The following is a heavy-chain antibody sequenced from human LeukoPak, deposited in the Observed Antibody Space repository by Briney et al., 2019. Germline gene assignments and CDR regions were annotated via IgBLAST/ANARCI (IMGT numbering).Heavy chain of an antibody. CDR2: IIPIFGTA. CDR3: ARGAQEVTAIQEAYFQH. Sequence: SVTVSFKASGGTFSSYAISWVRQAPGQGLEWMGGIIPIFGTANYAQKFQGRVTITADKSTSTAYMELSSLRSEDTAVYYCARGAQEVTAIQEAYFQHWGQGTLVTVSS. CDR1: GGTFSSYA. V-gene: IGHV1-69*06. J-gene: IGHJ1*01. D-gene: IGHD2-21*02.